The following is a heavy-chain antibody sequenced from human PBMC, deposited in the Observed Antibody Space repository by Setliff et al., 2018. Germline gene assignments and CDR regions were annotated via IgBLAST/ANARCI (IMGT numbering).Heavy chain of an antibody. CDR1: GFIFGDYD. D-gene: IGHD6-13*01. J-gene: IGHJ4*02. V-gene: IGHV3-20*04. Sequence: PGGSLRLSCTTSGFIFGDYDMAWVRQAPGKGLEWVAGIKWNGGDRGYADSVRGRFTISRDNAKNSLHLQMNSLRAEDTAVYYCAKDGSGSYDYLDYWGQGTLVTVSS. CDR2: IKWNGGDR. CDR3: AKDGSGSYDYLDY.